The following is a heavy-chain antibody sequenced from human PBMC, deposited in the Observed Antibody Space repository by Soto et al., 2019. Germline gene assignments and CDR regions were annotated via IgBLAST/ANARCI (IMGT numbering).Heavy chain of an antibody. V-gene: IGHV3-33*01. CDR2: TWYDGSNK. Sequence: QVQLVESGGGVVQPGRSLRLSCAASGFTFSSYGMHWVRQAPGKGLEWVAVTWYDGSNKYYADSVKGRFTISRDNSKNTLYLQMNSLRAEDTAVYYCARDPGYCSGGSCYYYYGMDVWGQGTTVTVSS. CDR3: ARDPGYCSGGSCYYYYGMDV. CDR1: GFTFSSYG. J-gene: IGHJ6*02. D-gene: IGHD2-15*01.